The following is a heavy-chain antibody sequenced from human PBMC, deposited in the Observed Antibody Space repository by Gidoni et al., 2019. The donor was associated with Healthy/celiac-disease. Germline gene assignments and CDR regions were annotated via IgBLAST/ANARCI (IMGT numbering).Heavy chain of an antibody. D-gene: IGHD5-12*01. CDR1: GGSFSVYY. V-gene: IGHV4-34*01. Sequence: QVQLQQWGAGLLKPSETLSLTCAVYGGSFSVYYWSWIRQPPGKGLEWMGEINHSGSTNYNPSLKSRVTISVDTSKNQFSLKLSSVTAADTAVYYCARGRWLQSRIHRSAEYFQHWGQGTLVTVSS. CDR3: ARGRWLQSRIHRSAEYFQH. J-gene: IGHJ1*01. CDR2: INHSGST.